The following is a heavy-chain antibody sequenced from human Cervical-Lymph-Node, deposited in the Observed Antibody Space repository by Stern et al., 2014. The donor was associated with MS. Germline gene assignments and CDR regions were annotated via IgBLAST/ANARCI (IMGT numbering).Heavy chain of an antibody. CDR3: ARRRTSCNNDECSFWYFDL. D-gene: IGHD2-8*01. J-gene: IGHJ2*01. Sequence: QVQLVQSGAEVKKPGASVKVSCETSGYTFNRYYIHWVRQAPGQGLEWMGWINTNTGNPTYAQGFTGRFVFSSDTSVGTAYLQISSLQAEDTAVYFCARRRTSCNNDECSFWYFDLWGRGTLVTVSS. CDR2: INTNTGNP. CDR1: GYTFNRYY. V-gene: IGHV7-4-1*02.